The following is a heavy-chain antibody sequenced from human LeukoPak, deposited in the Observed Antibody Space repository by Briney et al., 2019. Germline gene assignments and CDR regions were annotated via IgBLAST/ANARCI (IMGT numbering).Heavy chain of an antibody. CDR2: VYSGDST. J-gene: IGHJ4*02. D-gene: IGHD6-13*01. Sequence: GGSLRLSCAASGFTVSSNYMSWVRQAPGKGLEWVSLVYSGDSTYYADSVKGRFTISRDNSKNTLYLQMNSLRAEDTAVYYCARGGPGTYLDYWGQGTLVTVSS. V-gene: IGHV3-66*01. CDR1: GFTVSSNY. CDR3: ARGGPGTYLDY.